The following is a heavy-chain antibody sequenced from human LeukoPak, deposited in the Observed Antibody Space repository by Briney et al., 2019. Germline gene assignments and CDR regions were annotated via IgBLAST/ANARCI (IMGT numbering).Heavy chain of an antibody. Sequence: PGGSLRLSCAASGFTLSGYEMNWVRQAPGKGLEWVSYISSSGSTMYYADSVKGRFTISRDNAKNSLYLQMNSLRAEDTAVYYCASTDDYWGQGTLVTVSS. J-gene: IGHJ4*02. CDR1: GFTLSGYE. CDR3: ASTDDY. CDR2: ISSSGSTM. V-gene: IGHV3-48*03.